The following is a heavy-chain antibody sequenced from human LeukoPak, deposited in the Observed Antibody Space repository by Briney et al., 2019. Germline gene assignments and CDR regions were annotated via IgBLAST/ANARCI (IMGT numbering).Heavy chain of an antibody. D-gene: IGHD6-19*01. CDR3: ARGRGSGWSRREDY. V-gene: IGHV4-59*01. CDR2: IYYSGST. J-gene: IGHJ4*02. Sequence: SETLSLTCTVSGGSISSYYWSWIRQPPGKGLEWIGYIYYSGSTNYNPSHKSRVTISVDTSKNQFSLKLSSVTAADTAVYYCARGRGSGWSRREDYWGQGTLVTVSS. CDR1: GGSISSYY.